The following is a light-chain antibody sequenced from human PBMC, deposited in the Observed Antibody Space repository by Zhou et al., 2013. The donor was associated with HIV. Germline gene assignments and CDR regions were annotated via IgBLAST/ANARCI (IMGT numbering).Light chain of an antibody. J-gene: IGKJ1*01. CDR3: QQFDNLPWT. V-gene: IGKV1-33*01. Sequence: MTQSPSSLSASVGDRVTITCRSSQYISKSLNWFQQKPGKVPKLLIFDASSLQNGVPSRFSGSGSGTEFTLTINNLQPEDVGIYFCQQFDNLPWTFGQGTKVGIK. CDR1: QYISKS. CDR2: DAS.